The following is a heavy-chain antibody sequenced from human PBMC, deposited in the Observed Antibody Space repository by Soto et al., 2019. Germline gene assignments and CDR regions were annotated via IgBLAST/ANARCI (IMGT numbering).Heavy chain of an antibody. CDR1: GGSISSYY. D-gene: IGHD5-18*01. V-gene: IGHV4-59*01. Sequence: PSETLSLTCTVSGGSISSYYWSWIRQPPGKGLEWIGYIYYSGSTNYNPSLKSRVTISVDTSKNQFSLKLSSVTAADTAVYYCERVTWIQSYYYYYGMDVWGQGTTVTVSS. J-gene: IGHJ6*02. CDR3: ERVTWIQSYYYYYGMDV. CDR2: IYYSGST.